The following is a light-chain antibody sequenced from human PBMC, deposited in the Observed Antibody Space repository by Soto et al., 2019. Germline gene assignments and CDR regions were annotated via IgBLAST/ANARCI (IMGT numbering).Light chain of an antibody. CDR2: GAS. V-gene: IGKV3-20*01. CDR1: QSVSSSY. J-gene: IGKJ1*01. Sequence: ETVLTQSPGTLSLSPGERVTLSCRASQSVSSSYLAWYQQKPGQAPRLLIYGASNRATGIPDRFSGSGSGTDFTLTISRLEPEDFAVYYCQQYGSSGTFGQGTKVDIK. CDR3: QQYGSSGT.